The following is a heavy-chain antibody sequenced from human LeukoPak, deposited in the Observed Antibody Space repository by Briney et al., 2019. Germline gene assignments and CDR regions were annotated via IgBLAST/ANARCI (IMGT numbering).Heavy chain of an antibody. V-gene: IGHV5-51*01. Sequence: GESLQISCKGSGYSFSSYWIGWVRQMPGKGLEWMGIIYPANSDTRYSPSFQGQVTISADKSISTAYLQWSSLKASDTAIYYCARHLDAIATLGPWYFDLWGRGTLVTVSS. J-gene: IGHJ2*01. CDR3: ARHLDAIATLGPWYFDL. CDR1: GYSFSSYW. D-gene: IGHD6-13*01. CDR2: IYPANSDT.